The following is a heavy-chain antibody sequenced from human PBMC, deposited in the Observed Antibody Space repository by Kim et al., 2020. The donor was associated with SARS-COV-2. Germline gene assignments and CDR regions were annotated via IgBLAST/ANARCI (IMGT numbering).Heavy chain of an antibody. CDR3: DGSDY. J-gene: IGHJ4*02. Sequence: GGSLRLSCAASGFTFSSYAMSWARQAPGKGLEWVSSISGNGGRIHYADSVKGRFTVSRDNSKKTLTLQMNSLRADDTAIYYCDGSDYWGQGTLVTVSS. CDR1: GFTFSSYA. CDR2: ISGNGGRI. V-gene: IGHV3-23*01.